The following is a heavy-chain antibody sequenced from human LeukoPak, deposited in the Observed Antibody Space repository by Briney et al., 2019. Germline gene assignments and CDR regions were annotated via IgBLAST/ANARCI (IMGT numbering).Heavy chain of an antibody. Sequence: SEILSLTCTVSGGSISSSSYYWAWIRQPPGKGLEWIGSIYYTGTTYYNPSLKSRVTISVDTSKNQFSLKLMSVTAADTAVYYCARVVCTNGVCYSNFDSWGQGTLVTVSS. CDR2: IYYTGTT. D-gene: IGHD2-8*01. J-gene: IGHJ4*02. CDR3: ARVVCTNGVCYSNFDS. V-gene: IGHV4-39*07. CDR1: GGSISSSSYY.